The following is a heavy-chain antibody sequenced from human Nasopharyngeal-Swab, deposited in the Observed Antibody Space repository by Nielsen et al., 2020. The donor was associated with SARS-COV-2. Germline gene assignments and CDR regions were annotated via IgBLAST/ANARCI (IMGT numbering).Heavy chain of an antibody. CDR2: ISGYNGNT. CDR3: ARDRGFYDRRRHYGMDV. J-gene: IGHJ6*02. CDR1: GYSLTSYG. V-gene: IGHV1-18*01. Sequence: ASVKVSCKASGYSLTSYGITWVRQAPGQGLELMGWISGYNGNTNYAQKFQGRVTMTTDTSTSTAYMELRSLRSDDTAMYYCARDRGFYDRRRHYGMDVWGQGTTVTVSS. D-gene: IGHD3-22*01.